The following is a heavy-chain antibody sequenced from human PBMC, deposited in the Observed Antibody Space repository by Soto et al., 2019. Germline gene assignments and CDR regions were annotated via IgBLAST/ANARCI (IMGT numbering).Heavy chain of an antibody. J-gene: IGHJ6*02. Sequence: GGSLRLSCAASGFTFGSYWMNWVRQAPGKGLVWVSRIDSDGSSTTYADSVKGRFTTSRDNAKNTLYLQMSSLRVEDTAVYYCTRGRPYGMDVWGQGTTVTVSS. CDR2: IDSDGSST. V-gene: IGHV3-74*01. CDR1: GFTFGSYW. CDR3: TRGRPYGMDV.